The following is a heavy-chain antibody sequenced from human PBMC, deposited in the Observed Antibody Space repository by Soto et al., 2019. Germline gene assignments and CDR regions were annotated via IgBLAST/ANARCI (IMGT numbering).Heavy chain of an antibody. Sequence: SETLPITCSVSGGSIGSGYWPWIRHPPRKGLGWIGYISNLGFTRYNPSLKCRVSISVDTSKNQFSLKLTSVTAADTAVYYCTTQGFGGLHGLVDVWGQGTTVTVSS. J-gene: IGHJ6*02. CDR2: ISNLGFT. CDR3: TTQGFGGLHGLVDV. V-gene: IGHV4-59*08. CDR1: GGSIGSGY. D-gene: IGHD3-10*01.